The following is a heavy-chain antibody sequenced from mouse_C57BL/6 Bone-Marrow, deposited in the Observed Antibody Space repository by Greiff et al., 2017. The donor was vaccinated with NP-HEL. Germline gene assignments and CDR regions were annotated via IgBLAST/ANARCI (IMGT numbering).Heavy chain of an antibody. V-gene: IGHV5-15*01. D-gene: IGHD4-1*01. J-gene: IGHJ3*01. CDR1: GFTFSDYG. CDR3: ARLDWDVGFAY. CDR2: ISNLAYSI. Sequence: EVKLQESGGGLVQPGGSLKLSCAASGFTFSDYGMAWVRQAPRKGPEWVAFISNLAYSIYYADTVTGRFTISRENAKNTLYLEMSSLRSEDTAMYYCARLDWDVGFAYWGQGTLVTVSA.